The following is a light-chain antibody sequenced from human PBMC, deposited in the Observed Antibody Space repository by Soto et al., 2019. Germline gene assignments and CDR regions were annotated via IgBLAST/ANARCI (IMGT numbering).Light chain of an antibody. CDR1: QNIHTN. CDR2: SAS. J-gene: IGKJ5*01. V-gene: IGKV3-15*01. CDR3: QQYYNWPRT. Sequence: EIVMTQFPATLSVSPGERATLSCRAGQNIHTNLAWYQQKPGQAPRLLFYSASTRATGLPARFSGSGSGTECTLTINSLQAEDFGVYYCQQYYNWPRTFGQGTRLEIQ.